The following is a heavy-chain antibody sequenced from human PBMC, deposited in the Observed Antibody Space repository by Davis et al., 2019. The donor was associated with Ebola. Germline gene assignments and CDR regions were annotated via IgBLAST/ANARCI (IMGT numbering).Heavy chain of an antibody. CDR3: ARTSIAARRVQGNYYYGMDV. D-gene: IGHD6-6*01. CDR2: ISGSGGST. Sequence: GESLKISCAASGFTFSSYAMSWVRQAQGKGLEWVSAISGSGGSTYYADSVKGRFTISRDNSKNTLYLQMNSLRAEDTAVYYCARTSIAARRVQGNYYYGMDVWGQGTTVTVSS. J-gene: IGHJ6*02. CDR1: GFTFSSYA. V-gene: IGHV3-23*01.